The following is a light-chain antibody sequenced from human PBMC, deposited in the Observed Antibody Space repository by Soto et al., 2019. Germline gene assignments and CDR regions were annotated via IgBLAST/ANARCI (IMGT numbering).Light chain of an antibody. CDR1: QSFNSSY. CDR3: QQYGSSPWT. CDR2: GAS. V-gene: IGKV3-20*01. J-gene: IGKJ1*01. Sequence: EIVLTQSPGTLSLPPGERGTLSCRACQSFNSSYSAWYHQKPGRAPRLLISGASSRATGIPDRFSGTGSGTDFTLTISRLEPEDFAVYYCQQYGSSPWTFCLGTKVDI.